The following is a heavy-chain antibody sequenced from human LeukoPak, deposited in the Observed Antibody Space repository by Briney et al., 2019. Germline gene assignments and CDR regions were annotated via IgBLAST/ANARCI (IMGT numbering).Heavy chain of an antibody. CDR1: GYTFTSYY. CDR2: INPNSGGT. J-gene: IGHJ4*02. V-gene: IGHV1-2*02. CDR3: AREKYDILTGYYPGPFDY. D-gene: IGHD3-9*01. Sequence: GASVKVSCKASGYTFTSYYMHWVRQAPGQGLEWMGWINPNSGGTNYAQKFQGRVTMTRDTSISTAYMELSRLRSDDTAVYYCAREKYDILTGYYPGPFDYWGQGTLVTVSS.